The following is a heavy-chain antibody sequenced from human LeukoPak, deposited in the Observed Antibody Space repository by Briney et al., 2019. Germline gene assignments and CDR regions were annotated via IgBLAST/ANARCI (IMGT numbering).Heavy chain of an antibody. Sequence: SVKVSCKASGGTFSSYAISWVRQAPGQGLEWMGRIIPIFGTANYAQKFQGRVTITTDESTGTAYMELSSLRSEDTAVYYCASSVAGKGDWFDPWGQGTLVTVSS. CDR1: GGTFSSYA. CDR2: IIPIFGTA. D-gene: IGHD6-19*01. V-gene: IGHV1-69*05. J-gene: IGHJ5*02. CDR3: ASSVAGKGDWFDP.